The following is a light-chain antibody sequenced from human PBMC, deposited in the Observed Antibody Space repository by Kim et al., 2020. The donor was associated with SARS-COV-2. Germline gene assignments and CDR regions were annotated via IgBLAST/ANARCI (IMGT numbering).Light chain of an antibody. CDR1: TSNIGADYE. CDR3: QSYDKDLSGWV. CDR2: DHH. V-gene: IGLV1-40*01. J-gene: IGLJ3*02. Sequence: GVTISCTGSTSNIGADYEIHWYQQFPGTAPKLLIYDHHDRPSGVPDRFSGAKSGTSASLAITGLRAEDEAYYYCQSYDKDLSGWVFGGGTQLTVL.